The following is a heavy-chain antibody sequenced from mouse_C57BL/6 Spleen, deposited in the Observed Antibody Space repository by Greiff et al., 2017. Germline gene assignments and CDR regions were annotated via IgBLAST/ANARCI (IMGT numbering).Heavy chain of an antibody. CDR1: GFTFTDYY. J-gene: IGHJ2*01. CDR2: IRNKANGYTT. V-gene: IGHV7-3*01. CDR3: ARYNWGQGYYFDY. D-gene: IGHD4-1*01. Sequence: VKLQESGGGLVQPGGSLSLSCAASGFTFTDYYMSWVRQPPGKALEWLGFIRNKANGYTTEYSASVKGRFPISRDKSQSVLYLQMNALRDEDSATYDCARYNWGQGYYFDYWGQGTTLTVSS.